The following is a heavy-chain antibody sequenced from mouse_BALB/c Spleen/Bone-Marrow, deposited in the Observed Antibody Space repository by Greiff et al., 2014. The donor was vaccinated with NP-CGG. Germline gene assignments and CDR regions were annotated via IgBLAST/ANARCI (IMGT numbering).Heavy chain of an antibody. D-gene: IGHD1-1*01. CDR3: ARSNYGSSYVFDY. CDR2: ISTYSGNT. CDR1: GYXXTXXA. J-gene: IGHJ2*01. V-gene: IGHV1-67*01. Sequence: KXSGPELVRPGVSVKISCKGSGYXXTXXAXHXXXXXXXXXXXXXXVISTYSGNTNYNQKFKGKATMTVDKSSSTAYMEXXXLTSEDSAIYYCARSNYGSSYVFDYWGQGTTLTVSS.